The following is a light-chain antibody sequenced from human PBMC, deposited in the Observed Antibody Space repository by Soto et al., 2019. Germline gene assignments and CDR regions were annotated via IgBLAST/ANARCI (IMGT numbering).Light chain of an antibody. J-gene: IGLJ1*01. CDR3: LLSYNGPYV. V-gene: IGLV7-46*01. CDR1: TGAVTNGHY. Sequence: QAVVTQEPSLTVSPGGTVTLTCGSSTGAVTNGHYPYWFQQKPGQAPRTLIYDTTNRHSWTPARFSGSLLGGKAALTLSGAQPEDKAEYYCLLSYNGPYVFGTGTKVTVL. CDR2: DTT.